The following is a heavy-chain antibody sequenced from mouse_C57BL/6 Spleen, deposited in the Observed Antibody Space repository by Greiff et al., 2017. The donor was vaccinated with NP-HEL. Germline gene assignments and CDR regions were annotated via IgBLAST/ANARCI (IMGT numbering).Heavy chain of an antibody. CDR1: GYSITSGYY. V-gene: IGHV3-6*01. J-gene: IGHJ2*01. Sequence: EVQLQESGPGLVKPSQSLSLTCSVTGYSITSGYYWNWIRQFPGNKLEWMCYISYDGSNNYNPSLKNRISITRDTSKNQFFLKLNSVTTEDTATCYGGSYYYGSSFDYWGQGTTLTVSS. CDR2: ISYDGSN. D-gene: IGHD1-1*01. CDR3: GSYYYGSSFDY.